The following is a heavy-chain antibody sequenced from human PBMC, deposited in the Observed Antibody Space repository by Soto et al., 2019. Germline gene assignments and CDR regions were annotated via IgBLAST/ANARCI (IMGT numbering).Heavy chain of an antibody. D-gene: IGHD4-17*01. CDR2: INAGRGKT. CDR3: ARGIDNGDFDY. V-gene: IGHV1-3*01. Sequence: QGQLVQSGAEVKKPGASVKVSCGTSGFSFTSYSFHWVRQAPAQGLQWMGWINAGRGKTKYSQQFQGRVTFTWDTSANTVYMELSRLTSEDTSVCYCARGIDNGDFDYWGQGTLVTVSA. J-gene: IGHJ4*02. CDR1: GFSFTSYS.